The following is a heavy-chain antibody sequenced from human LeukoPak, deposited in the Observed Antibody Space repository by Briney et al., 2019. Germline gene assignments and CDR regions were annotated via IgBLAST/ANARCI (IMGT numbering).Heavy chain of an antibody. D-gene: IGHD6-13*01. CDR2: IYPGDSDI. V-gene: IGHV5-51*01. CDR3: ARLHRGMYSSSWYFAFDI. Sequence: GESLKISCKGFGYSFTTYWIGWVRQMPGKGLEWMGTIYPGDSDIRYSPSFQGQVTISADKSISTAYLQWSSLKASDTAMYYCARLHRGMYSSSWYFAFDIWGQGTMVTVSS. CDR1: GYSFTTYW. J-gene: IGHJ3*02.